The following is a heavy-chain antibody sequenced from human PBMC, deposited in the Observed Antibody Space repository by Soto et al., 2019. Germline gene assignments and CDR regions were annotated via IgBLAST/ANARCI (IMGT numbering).Heavy chain of an antibody. CDR3: ARRRLSTGTDYFDY. CDR1: GYTFNDYF. CDR2: INPNSGDT. J-gene: IGHJ4*02. D-gene: IGHD1-1*01. Sequence: EASLKVSCKTSGYTFNDYFLHWVRQAPGQGLEWMGSINPNSGDTDYAQRFQGRVTLTRDTSIRTVYMELSRLRSDDTAVYCCARRRLSTGTDYFDYWGQGTLVTVSS. V-gene: IGHV1-2*02.